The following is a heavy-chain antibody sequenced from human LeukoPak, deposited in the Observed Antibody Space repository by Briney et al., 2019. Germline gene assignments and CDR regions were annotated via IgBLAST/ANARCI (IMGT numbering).Heavy chain of an antibody. CDR1: GFTFSSYS. V-gene: IGHV3-74*01. CDR2: INSDSSST. D-gene: IGHD3-22*01. J-gene: IGHJ4*02. CDR3: ARAKSRGYYFFDY. Sequence: GGSLRLSCAASGFTFSSYSMNWVRQAPGKGLVWVSRINSDSSSTTYADSVKGRFTISRDNAKNTLYLQMNSLRAEDTAVYYCARAKSRGYYFFDYWGQGILVTVSS.